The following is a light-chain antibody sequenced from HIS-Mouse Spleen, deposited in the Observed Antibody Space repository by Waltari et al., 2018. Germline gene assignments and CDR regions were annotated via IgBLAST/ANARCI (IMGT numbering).Light chain of an antibody. J-gene: IGLJ3*02. Sequence: QSVLTQPPSASGTPGQRVTISCSGISPNIGSHSVDWYQQLPGTAPKLLIYRNNQRPSGVPDRFSGSKSGTSASLAISGLRSEDEADYYCAAWDDSLSGPWVFGGGTKLTVL. V-gene: IGLV1-47*01. CDR2: RNN. CDR3: AAWDDSLSGPWV. CDR1: SPNIGSHS.